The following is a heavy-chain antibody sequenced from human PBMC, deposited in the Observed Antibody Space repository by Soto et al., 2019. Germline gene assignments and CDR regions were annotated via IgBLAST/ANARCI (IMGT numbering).Heavy chain of an antibody. CDR3: ASYSGSYSAFDI. CDR1: GGTFSSYT. Sequence: QVQLVQSGAEVKKPGSSVKVSCKASGGTFSSYTISWVRQAPGQGLEWMGRIIPILGIANYAQKFQGRVTITADKSTSTAYMELSSLRSEDTAVYYCASYSGSYSAFDIWGQGTMVTVSS. CDR2: IIPILGIA. D-gene: IGHD1-26*01. J-gene: IGHJ3*02. V-gene: IGHV1-69*02.